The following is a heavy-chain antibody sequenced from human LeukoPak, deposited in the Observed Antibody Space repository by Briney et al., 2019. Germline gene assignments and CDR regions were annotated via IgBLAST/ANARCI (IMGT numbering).Heavy chain of an antibody. CDR2: ISSSSSYI. V-gene: IGHV3-21*01. CDR3: ARDALPTNYDSSGCDY. D-gene: IGHD3-22*01. J-gene: IGHJ4*02. Sequence: GGSLRLSCAASGFTFCSYSMNWVRQAPGKGLEWVSSISSSSSYIYYADSVKGRFTISRDNAKNSLYLQMNSLRAEDTAVYYCARDALPTNYDSSGCDYWGQGTLVTVSS. CDR1: GFTFCSYS.